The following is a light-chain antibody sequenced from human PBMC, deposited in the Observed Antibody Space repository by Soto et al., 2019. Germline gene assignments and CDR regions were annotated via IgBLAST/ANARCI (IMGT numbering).Light chain of an antibody. CDR2: AAS. CDR3: LHDYNYPRT. J-gene: IGKJ1*01. Sequence: IQMTQSPSTLSGSVGDRVTITCRASQTISSWLAWYQQKPGKAPNLLIYAASSLQSGVPSRFSGSGSGTDFTLTISSLQPEDFATYYCLHDYNYPRTFGQGTKVDIK. CDR1: QTISSW. V-gene: IGKV1-6*01.